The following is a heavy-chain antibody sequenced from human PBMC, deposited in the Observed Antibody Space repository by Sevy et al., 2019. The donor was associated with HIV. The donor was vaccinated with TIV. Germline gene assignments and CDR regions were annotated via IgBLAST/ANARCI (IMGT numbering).Heavy chain of an antibody. CDR3: ARLQSCGGSCYTFDS. CDR1: GFTFSDYY. J-gene: IGHJ4*02. D-gene: IGHD2-15*01. Sequence: GGSLRLSCAASGFTFSDYYMSWIRQAPGKGLEWVSYISSSGRTIYYADSVKGRFTISRDNPKNSVSLRMNSLRDDDTAMYYCARLQSCGGSCYTFDSWGQGTLVTVSS. CDR2: ISSSGRTI. V-gene: IGHV3-11*04.